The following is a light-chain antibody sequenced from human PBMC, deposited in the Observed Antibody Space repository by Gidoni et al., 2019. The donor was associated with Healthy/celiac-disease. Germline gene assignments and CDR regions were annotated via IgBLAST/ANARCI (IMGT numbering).Light chain of an antibody. CDR2: LGS. V-gene: IGKV2-28*01. J-gene: IGKJ5*01. Sequence: DIVMTQSPLSLPVTPGEPASISCRSSQSLLHSNGYNYLDWYLQKPGQSPQLLIYLGSNRASGVPDRFSGSGSGTDFTLKISRVEAEDVGVYYSMQALQTPITFGQGTRLEI. CDR3: MQALQTPIT. CDR1: QSLLHSNGYNY.